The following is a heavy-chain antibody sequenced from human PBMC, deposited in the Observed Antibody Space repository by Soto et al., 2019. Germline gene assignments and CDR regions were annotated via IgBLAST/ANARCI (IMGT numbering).Heavy chain of an antibody. CDR1: GGSIRNGDYY. V-gene: IGHV4-30-4*01. CDR3: VTVNLVGAAYYFDY. Sequence: PSETLSLTCTVSGGSIRNGDYYWGWIRQPPGKGLEWIGYVYYSGTTYSDPSLNSRVSISVDTSENQFSLRLTSVTAADTAVSYCVTVNLVGAAYYFDYWGPGTLVTVSS. J-gene: IGHJ4*02. D-gene: IGHD1-26*01. CDR2: VYYSGTT.